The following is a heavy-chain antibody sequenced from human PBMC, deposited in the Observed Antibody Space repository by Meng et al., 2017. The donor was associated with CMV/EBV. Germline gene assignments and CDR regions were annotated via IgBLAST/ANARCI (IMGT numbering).Heavy chain of an antibody. J-gene: IGHJ5*02. V-gene: IGHV1-69*06. CDR3: AREPKDYYYDSSGYSNWFDP. CDR2: IIPIFGTA. CDR1: SYA. D-gene: IGHD3-22*01. Sequence: SYAISWVRQAPGQGLEWMGGIIPIFGTANYAQKFQGRVTITADKSTSTAYMELSSLRSEDTAVYYCAREPKDYYYDSSGYSNWFDPWGQGTLVTVSS.